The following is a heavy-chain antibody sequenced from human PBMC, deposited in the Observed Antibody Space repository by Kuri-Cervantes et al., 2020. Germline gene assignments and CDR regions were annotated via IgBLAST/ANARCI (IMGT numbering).Heavy chain of an antibody. V-gene: IGHV4-28*01. CDR3: ARRFTGDRYFDL. CDR2: IYYSGST. J-gene: IGHJ2*01. Sequence: SCAVSGYSISSSNWWGWIRQPPGKGLEWIGYIYYSGSTYYNPSLKSRVSMSVDTSKNQFFLKLSSVTAVDTAVYYCARRFTGDRYFDLWGRGTLVTVSS. CDR1: GYSISSSNW. D-gene: IGHD7-27*01.